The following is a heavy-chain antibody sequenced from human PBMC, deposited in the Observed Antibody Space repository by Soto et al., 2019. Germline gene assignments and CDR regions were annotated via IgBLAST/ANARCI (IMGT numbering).Heavy chain of an antibody. Sequence: AASVKVSCKASGGTFSSYTISWVRQAPGQGLEWMGRIIPILGIANYAQKFQGRVTITADKSTSTAYMELSSLRSEDTAVYYCAREGDYYDSSGYYLRFDYWGQGTLVTVSS. CDR1: GGTFSSYT. V-gene: IGHV1-69*04. CDR2: IIPILGIA. D-gene: IGHD3-22*01. CDR3: AREGDYYDSSGYYLRFDY. J-gene: IGHJ4*02.